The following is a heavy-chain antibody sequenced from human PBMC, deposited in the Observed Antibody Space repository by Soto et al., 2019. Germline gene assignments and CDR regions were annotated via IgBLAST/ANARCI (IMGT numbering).Heavy chain of an antibody. J-gene: IGHJ6*02. Sequence: PGESLKISCKGSGDSCASYWSSWVRQMNGKGLEWMGRIDPSDSYTNYSPSFQGHVTISADKSISTAYLQWSSLKASDTAMYYCASPQVYGQQSYYYYGLDVWGQGTTVTVSS. D-gene: IGHD2-8*01. CDR3: ASPQVYGQQSYYYYGLDV. CDR2: IDPSDSYT. V-gene: IGHV5-10-1*01. CDR1: GDSCASYW.